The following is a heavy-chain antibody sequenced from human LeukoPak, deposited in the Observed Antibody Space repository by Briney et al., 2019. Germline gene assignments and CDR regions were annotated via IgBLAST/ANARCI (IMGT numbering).Heavy chain of an antibody. J-gene: IGHJ4*02. CDR2: IYHTGNT. V-gene: IGHV4-38-2*01. CDR1: GYSISSGYY. CDR3: ARVATIWENIDY. Sequence: SETLPLTCAVSGYSISSGYYWGWIRQPPGRGLEWIGTIYHTGNTYYNPSLKSRVTISVDTSKNQLSLKLSSVTAADTAVYYCARVATIWENIDYWGQGTLVAVSS. D-gene: IGHD5-12*01.